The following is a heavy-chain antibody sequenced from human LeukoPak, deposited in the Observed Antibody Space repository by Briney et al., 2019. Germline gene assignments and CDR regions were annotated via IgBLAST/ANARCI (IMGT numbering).Heavy chain of an antibody. CDR2: TSGNSGSI. CDR1: GFTFDDYA. Sequence: GGSLRLSCAASGFTFDDYAMHLVRLAPGKGLEWVSGTSGNSGSIGYADSVKGRFTISRDNAKNSLYLQMNSLRAEDTALYYCAKAEKTGYSSGWYVSYLPSPIDYWGQGTLVTVSS. CDR3: AKAEKTGYSSGWYVSYLPSPIDY. D-gene: IGHD6-19*01. V-gene: IGHV3-9*01. J-gene: IGHJ4*02.